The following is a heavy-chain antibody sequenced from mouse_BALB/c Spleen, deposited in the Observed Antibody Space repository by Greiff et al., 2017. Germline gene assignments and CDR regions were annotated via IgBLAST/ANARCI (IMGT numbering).Heavy chain of an antibody. CDR3: ARRVDYGYFDY. D-gene: IGHD1-1*01. V-gene: IGHV5-9-3*01. CDR2: ISSGGSYT. CDR1: GFTFSSYA. J-gene: IGHJ2*01. Sequence: EVQGVESGGGLVKPGGSLKLSCAASGFTFSSYAMSWVRQTPEKRLEWVATISSGGSYTYYPDSVKGRFTISRDNAKNTLYLQMSSLRSEDTAMYYCARRVDYGYFDYWGQGTTLTVSS.